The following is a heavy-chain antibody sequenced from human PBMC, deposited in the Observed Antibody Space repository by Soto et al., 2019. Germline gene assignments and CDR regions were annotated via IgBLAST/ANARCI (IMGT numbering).Heavy chain of an antibody. CDR2: ISYDGSNK. J-gene: IGHJ6*03. Sequence: QVQLVESGGGVVQPGRSLRLSCAASGFTFSSYGMHWVRQAPGKGLEWVAVISYDGSNKYYADSVKGRFTISRDNSKNTLYLHMNSLRAEDTAVYYCAKDYCNYFGYYFGPAYMDVWGKGTTVTFSS. V-gene: IGHV3-30*18. D-gene: IGHD4-4*01. CDR1: GFTFSSYG. CDR3: AKDYCNYFGYYFGPAYMDV.